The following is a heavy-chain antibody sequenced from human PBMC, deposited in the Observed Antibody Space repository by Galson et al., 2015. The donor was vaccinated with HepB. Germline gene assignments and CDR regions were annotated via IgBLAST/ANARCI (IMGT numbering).Heavy chain of an antibody. CDR2: FDPEDGET. CDR1: GYTLTELS. V-gene: IGHV1-24*01. Sequence: SVKVSCKVSGYTLTELSMHWVRQAPGKGLEWMGGFDPEDGETIYAQKFQGRVTMTEDTSTDTAYMELSSLRSEDTAVYYCATGGERLVWGSPMPPTFDYWGQGTLVTVSS. CDR3: ATGGERLVWGSPMPPTFDY. J-gene: IGHJ4*02. D-gene: IGHD3-16*01.